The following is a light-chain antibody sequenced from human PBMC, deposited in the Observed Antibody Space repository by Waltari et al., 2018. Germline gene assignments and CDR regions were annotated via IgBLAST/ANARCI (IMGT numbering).Light chain of an antibody. CDR2: GAS. CDR3: QQYDISPLT. CDR1: QTVRTTD. J-gene: IGKJ4*01. V-gene: IGKV3-20*01. Sequence: EIVLTQSPGTLSLSPGERATLSCRASQTVRTTDLAWYQQKPGQAPTLLIYGASSRATGIPDRFSGSGSGTDVSLTISSLEPEDFAVYYCQQYDISPLTCGGGTKVEIK.